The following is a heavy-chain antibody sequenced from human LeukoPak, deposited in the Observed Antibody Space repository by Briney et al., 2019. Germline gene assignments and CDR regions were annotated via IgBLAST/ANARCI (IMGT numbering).Heavy chain of an antibody. J-gene: IGHJ6*03. CDR3: ARGWEPFEYSTSWYRGSYYYYYMSV. CDR1: GGSFNDYY. Sequence: SETLSLTCAVYGGSFNDYYWTWIRQPPGKGLEWIGEIDHAGRANYNPSLKSRVTISVDTSKNQLSLHLNSVTAADTAVYYCARGWEPFEYSTSWYRGSYYYYYMSVWGKGTAVTASS. V-gene: IGHV4-34*01. CDR2: IDHAGRA. D-gene: IGHD6-13*01.